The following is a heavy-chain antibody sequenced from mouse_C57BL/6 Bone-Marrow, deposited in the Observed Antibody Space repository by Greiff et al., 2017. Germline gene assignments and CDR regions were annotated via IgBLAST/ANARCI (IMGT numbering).Heavy chain of an antibody. J-gene: IGHJ4*01. D-gene: IGHD1-1*02. CDR2: IYPRSGNT. CDR1: GYTFTSYG. V-gene: IGHV1-81*01. Sequence: VQLQQSGAELARPGASVKLSCKASGYTFTSYGISWVKQRTGQGLEWIGEIYPRSGNTYYNEKFKGKATLTADKSSSTAYMELRSQTSEDSAVYFSAICGNYAMDYWGQGTSVTVSS. CDR3: AICGNYAMDY.